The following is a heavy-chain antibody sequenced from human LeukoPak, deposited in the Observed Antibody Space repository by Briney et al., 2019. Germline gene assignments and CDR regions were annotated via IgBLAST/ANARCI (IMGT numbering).Heavy chain of an antibody. V-gene: IGHV4-34*01. CDR1: GVSFSGYY. CDR2: INHSGST. J-gene: IGHJ5*02. D-gene: IGHD2-15*01. Sequence: PSENLSLTCAVYGVSFSGYYWSWIRQPPGQGLEWIGEINHSGSTNYNPSLKSRVTISVDTSKNQCALKLSSVTAADTAVYYCASLVVVVAATGWFDPWGQGTLVTVSS. CDR3: ASLVVVVAATGWFDP.